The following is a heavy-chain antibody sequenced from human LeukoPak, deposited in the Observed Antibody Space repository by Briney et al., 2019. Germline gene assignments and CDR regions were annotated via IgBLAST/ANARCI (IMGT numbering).Heavy chain of an antibody. V-gene: IGHV1-18*01. CDR3: ARDLPLNYYDSSGYPSPYYGMDV. CDR1: GYTFTSYG. Sequence: ASVKVSCKASGYTFTSYGISWVRQAPGQGLERMGWISAYNGNTNYAQKLQGRVTMTTDTSTNTAYMELRSLRSDDTAVYYCARDLPLNYYDSSGYPSPYYGMDVWGQGTTVTVSS. CDR2: ISAYNGNT. D-gene: IGHD3-22*01. J-gene: IGHJ6*02.